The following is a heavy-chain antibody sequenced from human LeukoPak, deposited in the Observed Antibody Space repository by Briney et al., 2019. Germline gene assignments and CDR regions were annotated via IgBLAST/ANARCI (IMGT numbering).Heavy chain of an antibody. Sequence: PGGSLRLSCAASGFAFSSHAMTWVRQAPGKGLEWVSSISGSAEKTYYADSVKGRLTISRDSSQKILNLQMNNLRVEDTAIYYCARGSTYDFWSGDALDVWGQGTMVTVAS. D-gene: IGHD3-3*01. J-gene: IGHJ3*01. CDR3: ARGSTYDFWSGDALDV. CDR2: ISGSAEKT. V-gene: IGHV3-23*01. CDR1: GFAFSSHA.